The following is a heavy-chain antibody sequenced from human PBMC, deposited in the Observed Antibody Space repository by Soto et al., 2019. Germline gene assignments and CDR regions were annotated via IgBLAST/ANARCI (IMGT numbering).Heavy chain of an antibody. J-gene: IGHJ4*02. Sequence: SETLSLTCAVYVGSFSGYYWSWIRQPPGKGLEWIGEINHSGSTNYNPSLKSRVTISVDTSKNQFSLKLSSVTAADTAVYYCARGPTIFGVVIIGYFDYWGQGTLVTVSS. CDR3: ARGPTIFGVVIIGYFDY. CDR2: INHSGST. D-gene: IGHD3-3*01. CDR1: VGSFSGYY. V-gene: IGHV4-34*01.